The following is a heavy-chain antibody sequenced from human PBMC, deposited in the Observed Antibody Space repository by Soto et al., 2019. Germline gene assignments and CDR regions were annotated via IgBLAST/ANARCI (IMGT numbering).Heavy chain of an antibody. D-gene: IGHD3-22*01. CDR2: IYYSGST. V-gene: IGHV4-39*01. Sequence: PSETLSLTCTVSGGSISSSSYYWGWIRQPPGKGLEWIGSIYYSGSTYYNPSLKSRVTISVDTSKNQFSLKLSSVTAADTAVYYCARIRSSGYYGANYYYYGMDVWGQGTTVTVSS. CDR3: ARIRSSGYYGANYYYYGMDV. CDR1: GGSISSSSYY. J-gene: IGHJ6*02.